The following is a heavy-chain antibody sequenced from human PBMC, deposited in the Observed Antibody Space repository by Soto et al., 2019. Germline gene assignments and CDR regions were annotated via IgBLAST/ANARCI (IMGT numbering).Heavy chain of an antibody. D-gene: IGHD4-4*01. CDR1: GGTFSNYA. J-gene: IGHJ4*02. CDR3: ARDGGVYDYSPFAC. V-gene: IGHV1-69*12. CDR2: IIPIFGTA. Sequence: QVQLVQSGAEVKKPGSSVKVSCKASGGTFSNYAISWVRQAPGQGLEWMGGIIPIFGTADYAQKFQGRVTITADESTSHAYMELSSLSSEEAAVHCCARDGGVYDYSPFACCGQGTLVTVSS.